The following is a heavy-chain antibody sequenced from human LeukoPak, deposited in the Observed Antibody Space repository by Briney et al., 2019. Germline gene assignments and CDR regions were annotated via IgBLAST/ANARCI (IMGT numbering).Heavy chain of an antibody. Sequence: GGSLRLSCTASGFTFSDFHMSWIRQAPGKGLEWVSHVSGSGYAIHHPGSVKGRFTISRDNAKNSLYLQMNSLRVEDSAVYYCARLSGTYSRGGDHWGQGTLVTVSS. D-gene: IGHD1-26*01. V-gene: IGHV3-11*01. CDR3: ARLSGTYSRGGDH. CDR1: GFTFSDFH. CDR2: VSGSGYAI. J-gene: IGHJ4*02.